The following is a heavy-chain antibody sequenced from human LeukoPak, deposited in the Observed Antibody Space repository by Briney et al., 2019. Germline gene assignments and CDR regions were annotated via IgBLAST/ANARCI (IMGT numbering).Heavy chain of an antibody. CDR1: GYTFASYA. D-gene: IGHD5-18*01. Sequence: ASVKVSCKASGYTFASYAMHWVRQAPGQRLEWMGWINAGNGNTKYSQKFQGRVTITRDTSASTAYMELSSLRSEDTAVYYCARDRGYSYGPQAFDIWGQGTMVTVSS. V-gene: IGHV1-3*01. CDR3: ARDRGYSYGPQAFDI. J-gene: IGHJ3*02. CDR2: INAGNGNT.